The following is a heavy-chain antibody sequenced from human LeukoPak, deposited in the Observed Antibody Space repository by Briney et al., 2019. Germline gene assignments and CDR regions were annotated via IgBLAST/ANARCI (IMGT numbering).Heavy chain of an antibody. CDR2: IYYSGST. D-gene: IGHD6-19*01. CDR3: ARAYSSGWYEGNAFDI. V-gene: IGHV4-59*01. CDR1: GVSISSYY. J-gene: IGHJ3*02. Sequence: SETLSLTCTVSGVSISSYYWSWIRQPPGKGLEWIGYIYYSGSTNYNPSLKSRVTISVDTSKNQFSLKLSSVTAADTAVYYCARAYSSGWYEGNAFDIWGQGTMVTVSS.